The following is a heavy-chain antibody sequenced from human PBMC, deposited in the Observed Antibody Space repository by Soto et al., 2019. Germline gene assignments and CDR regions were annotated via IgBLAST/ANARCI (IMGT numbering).Heavy chain of an antibody. V-gene: IGHV3-23*01. CDR2: ISGSGGST. CDR3: AKTPSAVVVPAANYFY. Sequence: GGSLRLSCAASGFTFSSYAMSWVRQSPGKGLEWVSAISGSGGSTYYADPVKGRFTISRDNSKNTLYLQMNSLRAEDTAVYYCAKTPSAVVVPAANYFYWGQGTLVTVSS. D-gene: IGHD2-2*01. CDR1: GFTFSSYA. J-gene: IGHJ4*02.